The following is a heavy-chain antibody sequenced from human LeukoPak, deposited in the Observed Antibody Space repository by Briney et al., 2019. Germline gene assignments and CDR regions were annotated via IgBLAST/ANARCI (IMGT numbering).Heavy chain of an antibody. J-gene: IGHJ4*02. D-gene: IGHD3-3*01. Sequence: GESLKISCKGSGYIFTSYWIAWVRQMPGKGLEWMGIIYPGDSDTRYSPSFQGQVTISADKSISTAYLQWSSLKASDTAMYYCARHYQTYYDFWSGYYYFDYWGQGTLVTVSS. CDR3: ARHYQTYYDFWSGYYYFDY. CDR1: GYIFTSYW. CDR2: IYPGDSDT. V-gene: IGHV5-51*01.